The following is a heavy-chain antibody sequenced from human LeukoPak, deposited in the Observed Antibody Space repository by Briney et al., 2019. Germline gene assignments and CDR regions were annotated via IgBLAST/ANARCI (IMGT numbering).Heavy chain of an antibody. D-gene: IGHD3-22*01. V-gene: IGHV4-39*07. CDR1: GGSISSGDYY. J-gene: IGHJ4*02. CDR3: ARDIADSSGYALDY. Sequence: ASETLSLTCTVSGGSISSGDYYWGWIRQPPGKGLEWIGSIYYSGSTYYNPSLKSRVTISVDTSKNQFSLKLSSVTAADTAVYYCARDIADSSGYALDYWGQGTLVTVSS. CDR2: IYYSGST.